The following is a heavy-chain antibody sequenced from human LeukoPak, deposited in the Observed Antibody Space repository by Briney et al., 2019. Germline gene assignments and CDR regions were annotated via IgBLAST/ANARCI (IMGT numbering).Heavy chain of an antibody. Sequence: GGSLRLSCAASGFTFSSYAMSWVRQAPGKGLEWVSAISGSGGSTYYADSVKGRFTISRDNSKNTLYLQMSSLRAEDTAVYYCAKDRVGSGWYYYYYGMDVWGKGTTVTVSS. J-gene: IGHJ6*04. D-gene: IGHD6-19*01. V-gene: IGHV3-23*01. CDR2: ISGSGGST. CDR1: GFTFSSYA. CDR3: AKDRVGSGWYYYYYGMDV.